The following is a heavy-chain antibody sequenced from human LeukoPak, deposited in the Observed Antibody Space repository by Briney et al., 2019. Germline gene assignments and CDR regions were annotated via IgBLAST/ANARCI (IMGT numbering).Heavy chain of an antibody. CDR2: ISYDGNNK. Sequence: GGSLRLSCAASGFTFSSCAVHWVRQAPGKGLEWVAIISYDGNNKYYADSVKGRFIISRDNSKNTLYLQMNSLRAEDTALYYCARDPKGGFSYGWGAFDIWGQGTMVTVSS. CDR3: ARDPKGGFSYGWGAFDI. J-gene: IGHJ3*02. CDR1: GFTFSSCA. V-gene: IGHV3-30-3*01. D-gene: IGHD5-18*01.